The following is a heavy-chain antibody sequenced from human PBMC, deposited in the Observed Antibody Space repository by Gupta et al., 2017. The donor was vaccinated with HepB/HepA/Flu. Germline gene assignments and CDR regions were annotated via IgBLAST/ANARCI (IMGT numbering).Heavy chain of an antibody. CDR2: INDRGST. Sequence: QVQLQQWGAGLLKPSETLSLTCAVYGGSFSGYFWSWIRQSPGKGLEWIGEINDRGSTNQNPSLKSRVTLSVDTSKKQISLNVSSVTAADSALYYCARVITMVRGIPYYRIDVWGQGTTVTVSS. CDR3: ARVITMVRGIPYYRIDV. D-gene: IGHD3-10*01. J-gene: IGHJ6*02. V-gene: IGHV4-34*01. CDR1: GGSFSGYF.